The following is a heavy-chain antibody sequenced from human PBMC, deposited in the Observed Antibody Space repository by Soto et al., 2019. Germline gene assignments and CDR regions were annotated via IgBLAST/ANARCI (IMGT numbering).Heavy chain of an antibody. Sequence: SETLSLTCTVSGGSISSYYWSWIRQPPGKGLEWIGYIYYSGSTNYNPSLKSRVTISVDTSKNQFSLKLSSVTAADTAVYYCARHYYDFWSGYYRHYYYYMDVWGKGTTVTVSS. CDR3: ARHYYDFWSGYYRHYYYYMDV. CDR1: GGSISSYY. D-gene: IGHD3-3*01. CDR2: IYYSGST. V-gene: IGHV4-59*08. J-gene: IGHJ6*03.